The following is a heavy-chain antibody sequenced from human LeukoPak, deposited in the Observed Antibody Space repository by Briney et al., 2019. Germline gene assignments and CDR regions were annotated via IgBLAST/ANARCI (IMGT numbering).Heavy chain of an antibody. CDR3: ARWVYGGNYYYMDV. V-gene: IGHV1-69*13. Sequence: ASVKVSCKASGGTFSSYAISWVRQAPGQGLEWMGGIIPIFGTANYAQKFQGRVTITADESTSTAYMELSSLRSEDTAVYYCARWVYGGNYYYMDVWGKGTTVTVSS. J-gene: IGHJ6*03. CDR2: IIPIFGTA. CDR1: GGTFSSYA. D-gene: IGHD4-23*01.